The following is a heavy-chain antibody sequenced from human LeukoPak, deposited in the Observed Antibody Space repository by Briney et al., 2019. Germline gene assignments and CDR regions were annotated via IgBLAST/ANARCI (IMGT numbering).Heavy chain of an antibody. CDR1: GFSFGDYS. J-gene: IGHJ4*02. V-gene: IGHV3-23*01. CDR2: ISGSGGST. CDR3: AKGLQLWSNFDY. D-gene: IGHD5-18*01. Sequence: GGSLRLSCAASGFSFGDYSMTWVRQAPGKGLEWVSAISGSGGSTYYADSVKGRFTISRDNSKNTLYLQMNSLRAEDTAVYYCAKGLQLWSNFDYWGQGTLVTVSS.